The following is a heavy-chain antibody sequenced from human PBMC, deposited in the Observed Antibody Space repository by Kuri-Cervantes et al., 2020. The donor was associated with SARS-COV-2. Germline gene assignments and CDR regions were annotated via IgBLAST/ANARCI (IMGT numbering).Heavy chain of an antibody. V-gene: IGHV1-69*06. CDR1: GGTFSSYA. CDR3: ARSQGIRGEDTGMVYYQYYMDV. D-gene: IGHD5-18*01. CDR2: IIPMFGSA. J-gene: IGHJ6*03. Sequence: SVKVSCKASGGTFSSYAISWVRQAPGQGLEWMGRIIPMFGSASCAQKFQGRVTITADKSTSTAYMELSSLRSEDTAVYYCARSQGIRGEDTGMVYYQYYMDVWGKGPRSPSP.